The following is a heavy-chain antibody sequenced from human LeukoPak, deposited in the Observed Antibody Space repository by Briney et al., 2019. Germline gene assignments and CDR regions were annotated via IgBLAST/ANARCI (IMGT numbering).Heavy chain of an antibody. J-gene: IGHJ4*02. CDR1: GGSISSYY. V-gene: IGHV4-59*08. CDR3: ARSGATTHRAIDY. D-gene: IGHD1-26*01. CDR2: IYYSGST. Sequence: SETLSLTCTVSGGSISSYYWSWIRQPPGKGLEWIGYIYYSGSTNYNPSLKSRVTISVDTSKNQFSLKLTSVTAADTAVYYCARSGATTHRAIDYWGQGTLVTVSS.